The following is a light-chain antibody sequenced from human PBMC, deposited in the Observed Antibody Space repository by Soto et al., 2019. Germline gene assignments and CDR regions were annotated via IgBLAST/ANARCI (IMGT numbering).Light chain of an antibody. CDR1: QAISSW. Sequence: IQMTQSPSSVSASVGDSVTITCRASQAISSWLAWYQHKVGRAPNLLISAESSLQSGVPSRFSGSRSGTYFTLTISSLQPEDSASYYCQQTNSFPYTFGQGTKVEIK. CDR2: AES. CDR3: QQTNSFPYT. J-gene: IGKJ2*01. V-gene: IGKV1-12*01.